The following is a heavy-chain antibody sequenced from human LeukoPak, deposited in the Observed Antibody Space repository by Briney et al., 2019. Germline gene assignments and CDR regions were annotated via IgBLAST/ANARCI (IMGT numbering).Heavy chain of an antibody. CDR3: TRDSSGVLWFGELFGNWFDP. CDR2: INTNTGNP. Sequence: ASVKVSCKASGYTFTSYAMNWVRQAPGQGLERMGWINTNTGNPTYAQGFTGRFVFSLDTSVSTAYLQISSLKAEDTAVYYCTRDSSGVLWFGELFGNWFDPWAREPWSPSP. D-gene: IGHD3-10*01. J-gene: IGHJ5*02. V-gene: IGHV7-4-1*02. CDR1: GYTFTSYA.